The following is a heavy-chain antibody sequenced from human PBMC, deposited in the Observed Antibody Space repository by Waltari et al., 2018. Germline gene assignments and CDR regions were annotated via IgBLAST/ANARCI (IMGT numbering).Heavy chain of an antibody. CDR2: IIPIFGTA. CDR1: GGTFSGHA. CDR3: ARGDGYSYGHDDY. J-gene: IGHJ4*02. Sequence: QVQLVQSGAEVKKPGSSVKRSCTASGGTFSGHAICCGLQAPGHGIQWMGGIIPIFGTANYAQKFQGRVTITADESTSTAYMELSSLRSEDTAVYYCARGDGYSYGHDDYWGQGTLVTVSS. D-gene: IGHD5-18*01. V-gene: IGHV1-69*01.